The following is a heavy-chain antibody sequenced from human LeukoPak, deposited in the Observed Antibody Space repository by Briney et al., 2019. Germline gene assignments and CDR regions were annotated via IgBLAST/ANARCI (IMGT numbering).Heavy chain of an antibody. CDR2: ISSSSSYI. D-gene: IGHD1-26*01. Sequence: GGSLRLSCAASGFTFSSYSMNWVRQAPGKGLEWVSSISSSSSYIYYADSVKGRFTISRDNAKNSLYLQMNSLRAEDTAAYYCARDMGNWFDPWGQGTLVTVSS. CDR3: ARDMGNWFDP. V-gene: IGHV3-21*01. J-gene: IGHJ5*02. CDR1: GFTFSSYS.